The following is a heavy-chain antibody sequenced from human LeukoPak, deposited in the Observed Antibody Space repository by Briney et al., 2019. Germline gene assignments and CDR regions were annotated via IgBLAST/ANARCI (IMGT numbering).Heavy chain of an antibody. CDR1: GGSISSYY. CDR3: ARIPPPFWSGYYPNWFDP. CDR2: IYYSGTT. J-gene: IGHJ5*02. D-gene: IGHD3-3*01. Sequence: SETLSLTSTVSGGSISSYYWSWIRQPPGKGLEWIGYIYYSGTTNYNPSLKSRVTLSVDTSKNQFSLKLSSVTAADTAVYYCARIPPPFWSGYYPNWFDPWGQGTLVTVSS. V-gene: IGHV4-59*12.